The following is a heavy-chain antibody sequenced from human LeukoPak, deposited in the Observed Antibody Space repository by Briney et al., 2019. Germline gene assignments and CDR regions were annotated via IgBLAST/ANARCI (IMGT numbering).Heavy chain of an antibody. J-gene: IGHJ4*02. CDR3: ARVRMATINFDY. D-gene: IGHD5-24*01. CDR2: ISYTGST. CDR1: GGSISSYY. Sequence: SETLSLTCTVSGGSISSYYWTWIRLPPGKGLEWIGYISYTGSTNYNPSLKSRVTISVDTSKNQFSLKLSSVTAADTAVYYCARVRMATINFDYWGQGTLVTVSS. V-gene: IGHV4-59*12.